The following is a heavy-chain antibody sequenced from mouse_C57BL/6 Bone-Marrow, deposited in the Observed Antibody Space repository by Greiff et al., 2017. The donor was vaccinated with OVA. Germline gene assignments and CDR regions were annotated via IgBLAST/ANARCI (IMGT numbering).Heavy chain of an antibody. J-gene: IGHJ2*01. CDR2: IDPSDSYT. CDR3: ARRGLRYFDY. D-gene: IGHD2-4*01. Sequence: QVQLQQPGAELVMPGASVKLSCKASGYTFTSYWMHWVKQRPGQGLEWIGEIDPSDSYTNYNQKFKGKSTLTVDKSSSTAYMQLSSLTSEDSAVYYCARRGLRYFDYWGQGTTLTVSS. V-gene: IGHV1-69*01. CDR1: GYTFTSYW.